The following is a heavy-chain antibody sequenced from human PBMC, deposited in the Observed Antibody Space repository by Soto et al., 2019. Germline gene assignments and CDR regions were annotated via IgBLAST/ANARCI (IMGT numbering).Heavy chain of an antibody. CDR1: GYSFTSYW. CDR3: ARLEETTVTQYVMDV. V-gene: IGHV5-51*01. CDR2: IYPGDSDT. Sequence: RKISCKGSGYSFTSYWIGWVRQMPGKGLEWMGIIYPGDSDTRYSPSFQGQVTISADKSISTAYLQWSSLKASDTAMYYCARLEETTVTQYVMDVCGQGSTVTVS. J-gene: IGHJ6*02. D-gene: IGHD4-17*01.